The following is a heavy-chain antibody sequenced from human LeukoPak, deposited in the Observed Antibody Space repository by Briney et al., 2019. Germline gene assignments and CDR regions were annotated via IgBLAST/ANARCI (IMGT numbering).Heavy chain of an antibody. D-gene: IGHD3-3*01. CDR2: ISWNSGSI. V-gene: IGHV3-9*01. CDR3: AMGTGITTLHPIDY. Sequence: PGGSLRLSCAASGFTFDDYAMHWVRHAPGKGLEWVSGISWNSGSIGSADSVKGRFTISRDNAKNSLYLQMNSLRAEDTALYYCAMGTGITTLHPIDYWGQGTLVTVSS. CDR1: GFTFDDYA. J-gene: IGHJ4*02.